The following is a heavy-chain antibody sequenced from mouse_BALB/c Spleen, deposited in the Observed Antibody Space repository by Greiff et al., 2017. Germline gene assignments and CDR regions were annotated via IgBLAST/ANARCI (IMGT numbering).Heavy chain of an antibody. CDR1: GYSITRDYA. J-gene: IGHJ4*01. CDR2: ISYSGST. V-gene: IGHV3-2*02. D-gene: IGHD2-3*01. Sequence: EVQLQESGPGLVKPSQSLSLTCTVTGYSITRDYAWNWIRQFPGNKLEWMGYISYSGSTSYNPSLKSRITRTRDTSKNQFFLQLNSVTTEDTATYYCARWDDGYAMDYWGQGTSVTVSS. CDR3: ARWDDGYAMDY.